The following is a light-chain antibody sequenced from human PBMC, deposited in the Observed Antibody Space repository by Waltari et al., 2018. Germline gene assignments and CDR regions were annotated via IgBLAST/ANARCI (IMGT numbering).Light chain of an antibody. CDR1: QVISNW. V-gene: IGKV1-5*03. CDR3: QQYNSAPPT. CDR2: QAS. Sequence: DIQMTQSPSSLSASVGDRVTITCRANQVISNWLAWYQQQPGKAPKLLIYQASTIQSGVPSRFSGSGSGSDFTLTINSLQPEDFATYYCQQYNSAPPTFGGGTKVDIK. J-gene: IGKJ4*01.